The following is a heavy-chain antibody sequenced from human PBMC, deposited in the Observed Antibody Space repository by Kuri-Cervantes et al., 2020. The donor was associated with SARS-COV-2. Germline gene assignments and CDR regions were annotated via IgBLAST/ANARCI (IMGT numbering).Heavy chain of an antibody. V-gene: IGHV3-21*01. Sequence: GESLKISCAASGTTFSSYSMNWVRQAPGKGLEWVSSISSSSSYIYYADSVKGRFTISRDNAKNSLYLQMNSLRAEDTAVYYCARAQFEYSSSYFDYWGQGTLVTVTS. CDR1: GTTFSSYS. D-gene: IGHD6-6*01. CDR2: ISSSSSYI. J-gene: IGHJ4*02. CDR3: ARAQFEYSSSYFDY.